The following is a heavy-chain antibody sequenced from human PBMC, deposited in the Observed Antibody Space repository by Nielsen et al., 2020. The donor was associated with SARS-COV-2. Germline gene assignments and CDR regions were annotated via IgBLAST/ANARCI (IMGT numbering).Heavy chain of an antibody. Sequence: ASVQDSCKASGYTFTGYYMHWVRQAPGQGLEWMGWINPNSGGTNYAQKFQGWVTMTRDTSISTAYMELSRLRSDDTAVYYCARGGQLGIWSRVADGFDYWGQGTLVTVSS. D-gene: IGHD7-27*01. CDR2: INPNSGGT. V-gene: IGHV1-2*04. J-gene: IGHJ4*02. CDR3: ARGGQLGIWSRVADGFDY. CDR1: GYTFTGYY.